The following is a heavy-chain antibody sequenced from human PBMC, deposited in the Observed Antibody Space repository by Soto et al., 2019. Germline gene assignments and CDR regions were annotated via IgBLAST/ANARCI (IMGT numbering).Heavy chain of an antibody. V-gene: IGHV4-39*01. D-gene: IGHD1-1*01. CDR3: ARAQLQYYYYYYMDV. J-gene: IGHJ6*03. CDR1: GGSSSSSSDY. CDR2: IYYSGST. Sequence: PSETLSLTYTVSGGSSSSSSDYWGWIRQPPGKGLEWIGSIYYSGSTYYNPSLKSRVTISVDTSKNQFSLKLSSVTAADTAVYYCARAQLQYYYYYYMDVWGKGTTVTVSS.